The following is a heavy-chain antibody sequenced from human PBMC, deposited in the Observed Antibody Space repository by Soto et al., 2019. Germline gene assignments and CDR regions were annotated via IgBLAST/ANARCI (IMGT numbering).Heavy chain of an antibody. CDR1: GYTFSRYT. D-gene: IGHD3-22*01. Sequence: GGSLRLSCAASGYTFSRYTMTWVRQAPGKGLEWVSSITGSGSRTYYADSVKGRFTISRGNSRNTPYLQMNSLRAEDTAVYYCARGLSSGLDYWGQGALVTVSS. CDR3: ARGLSSGLDY. J-gene: IGHJ4*02. V-gene: IGHV3-23*01. CDR2: ITGSGSRT.